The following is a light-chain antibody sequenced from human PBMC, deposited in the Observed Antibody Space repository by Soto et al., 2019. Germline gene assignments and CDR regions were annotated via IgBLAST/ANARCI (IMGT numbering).Light chain of an antibody. CDR2: DAS. CDR1: QDIANS. Sequence: DIHMTLSASSLSASIGDRVILTCQASQDIANSLNWYQHKPGKAPKLLIYDASNLERGVPARFSGSGSGTDFTFTISSLQTEDIATYYCQQYENLPPTFGQGTRLEIK. CDR3: QQYENLPPT. J-gene: IGKJ5*01. V-gene: IGKV1-33*01.